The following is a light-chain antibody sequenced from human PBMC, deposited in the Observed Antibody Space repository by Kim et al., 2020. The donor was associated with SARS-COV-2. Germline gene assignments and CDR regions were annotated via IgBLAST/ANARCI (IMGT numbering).Light chain of an antibody. CDR1: SSDVGGYNY. CDR2: DVT. V-gene: IGLV2-14*04. CDR3: SSYTSSSTFYV. J-gene: IGLJ1*01. Sequence: QSITISCTGTSSDVGGYNYVSWYQQHPGKAPKLVIHDVTKRPSGISNRFSGSKSGNTASLTISGLQAEDETDYYCSSYTSSSTFYVFGTGTKVTVL.